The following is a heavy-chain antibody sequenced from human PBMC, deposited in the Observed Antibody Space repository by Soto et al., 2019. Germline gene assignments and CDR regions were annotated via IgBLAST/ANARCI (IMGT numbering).Heavy chain of an antibody. V-gene: IGHV3-23*01. CDR1: GFTFSSYA. CDR2: ISGSGGST. J-gene: IGHJ4*02. D-gene: IGHD3-22*01. CDR3: AKPRNYYDSRGYNY. Sequence: VSLRLSCASSGFTFSSYAMSWVRQAPGKGLEWVSAISGSGGSTYYADSVKGRFTISRDNSKNTLYLQMNSLRAEDTAVYYCAKPRNYYDSRGYNYWGQGHLV.